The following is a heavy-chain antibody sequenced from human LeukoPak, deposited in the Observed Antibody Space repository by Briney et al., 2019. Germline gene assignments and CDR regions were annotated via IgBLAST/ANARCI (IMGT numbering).Heavy chain of an antibody. J-gene: IGHJ4*02. CDR3: ARHGGPSDSSGYLYYLDY. CDR1: GGSISNYY. Sequence: SETLSLTCTVSGGSISNYYWSWIRQPPGKGLEWLGYVHYSGSTNYNPSLKSRLTISADTSKNQFSLTLTSVTAADTAVYYCARHGGPSDSSGYLYYLDYWGRGTLVTVSS. CDR2: VHYSGST. V-gene: IGHV4-59*08. D-gene: IGHD3-22*01.